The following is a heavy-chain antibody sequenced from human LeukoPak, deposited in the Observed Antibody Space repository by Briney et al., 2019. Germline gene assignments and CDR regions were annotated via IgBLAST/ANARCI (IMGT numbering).Heavy chain of an antibody. CDR1: GYTFTNDG. CDR2: ISSYNSNT. Sequence: ASVKLSSKASGYTFTNDGISGVRQAPGQGLEWIGWISSYNSNTNYAQKLQGRVTMTTDTYTRTAYMELRSLRSDDPAVYYCARDLRVESWASSYFAYWGQRTLVTVSS. V-gene: IGHV1-18*01. J-gene: IGHJ4*02. CDR3: ARDLRVESWASSYFAY. D-gene: IGHD2-8*02.